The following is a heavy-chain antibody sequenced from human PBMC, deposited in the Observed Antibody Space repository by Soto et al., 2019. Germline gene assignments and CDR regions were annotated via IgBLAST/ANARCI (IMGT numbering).Heavy chain of an antibody. CDR3: PRDKYRTQLRVNYYYILDV. J-gene: IGHJ6*02. D-gene: IGHD3-16*01. CDR1: GGTFSTSA. CDR2: IMPIFATP. V-gene: IGHV1-69*05. Sequence: QVQLMQSGAEVKKPGSSVKVSCKASGGTFSTSAISWVRQAPGEGLEWVGGIMPIFATPDYAQKFQGRVTFSSYVATSTAYLELTSLTTDDEAVHYCPRDKYRTQLRVNYYYILDVSGQGTAITVSS.